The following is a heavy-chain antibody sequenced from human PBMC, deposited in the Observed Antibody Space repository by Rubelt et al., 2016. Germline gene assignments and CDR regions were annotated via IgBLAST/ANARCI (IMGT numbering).Heavy chain of an antibody. V-gene: IGHV3-30*04. CDR1: GFMFSNHA. Sequence: GGGLVQPGESLRLSCAASGFMFSNHAMHWVRQATGKGLEWVAVVSSDGNNKYYDDYVKGRSNISSDNSKNTLYLQENSLRPEDTAVYYCARDDGAYARSSGADYWGQGTLVTVSS. J-gene: IGHJ4*02. D-gene: IGHD2-8*01. CDR3: ARDDGAYARSSGADY. CDR2: VSSDGNNK.